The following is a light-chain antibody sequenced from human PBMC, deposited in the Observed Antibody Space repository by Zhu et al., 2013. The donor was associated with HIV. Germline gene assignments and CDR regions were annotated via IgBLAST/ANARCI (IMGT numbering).Light chain of an antibody. Sequence: DIQMTQSPSTLSTSVGDRVTITCRANQSISNLLAWISRNQEKPLTVLIFHDSSLMSGVPSRFTGSGSATDFTLTVSDLQADDFATYYCQQFHRYPWTFGQGTKVDI. CDR1: QSISNL. CDR3: QQFHRYPWT. J-gene: IGKJ1*01. CDR2: HDS. V-gene: IGKV1-5*01.